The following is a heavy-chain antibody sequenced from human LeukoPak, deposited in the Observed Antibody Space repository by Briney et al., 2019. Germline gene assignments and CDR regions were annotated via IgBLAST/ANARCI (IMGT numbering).Heavy chain of an antibody. Sequence: GGSLRLSCAASGFTFSSYSMNWVRQAPGKGLEWVSYISSSSSTIYYADSVKGRFTISRDNAKNSLYLQMNSLRAEDTAVYYCARVLWEYYFDYWGQGTLVTVSS. CDR1: GFTFSSYS. D-gene: IGHD3-16*01. J-gene: IGHJ4*02. V-gene: IGHV3-48*01. CDR3: ARVLWEYYFDY. CDR2: ISSSSSTI.